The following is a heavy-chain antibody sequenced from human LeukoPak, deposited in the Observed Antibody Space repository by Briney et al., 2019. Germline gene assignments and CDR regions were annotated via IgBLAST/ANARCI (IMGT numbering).Heavy chain of an antibody. V-gene: IGHV4-31*03. J-gene: IGHJ3*02. D-gene: IGHD6-6*01. CDR1: GGSISSGGYY. Sequence: SETLSLTCTVSGGSISSGGYYWSAIRQHPGKGLEWIGYIYYSGSTYYNPSLKSRVTISVDTSKNQVSLKLSSVTAADTAVYYCARAPMGYSSSSDAFDIWGQGTMVTVSS. CDR2: IYYSGST. CDR3: ARAPMGYSSSSDAFDI.